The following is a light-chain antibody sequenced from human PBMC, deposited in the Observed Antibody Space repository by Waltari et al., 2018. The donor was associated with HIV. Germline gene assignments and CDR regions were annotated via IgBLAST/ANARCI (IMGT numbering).Light chain of an antibody. J-gene: IGLJ3*02. CDR2: EVS. Sequence: QSALTQPASVSGSPGQSVTISCTGTSSDVAKYNYVSWYQQHPGQAPKLMIYEVSKRPTGGSNRFSGAKSGNTASLTISGLQAEDDADYYCSSFTSSTTWVFGGGTRLTVL. V-gene: IGLV2-14*01. CDR3: SSFTSSTTWV. CDR1: SSDVAKYNY.